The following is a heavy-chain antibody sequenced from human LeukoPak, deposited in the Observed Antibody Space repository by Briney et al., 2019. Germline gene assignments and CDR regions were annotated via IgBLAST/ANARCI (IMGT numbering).Heavy chain of an antibody. V-gene: IGHV3-21*01. D-gene: IGHD3-10*01. CDR1: GFTFSSYN. J-gene: IGHJ4*02. CDR2: ISSSSSYI. Sequence: GGSLRLSCAASGFTFSSYNMNWVRQAPGKGLEWVSFISSSSSYIYYADSVMGRFTISRDNAKNSLYLQMNNLRAEDTAVYYGARDKYGSGSYSWSKLLDSWGQGTLVTVSS. CDR3: ARDKYGSGSYSWSKLLDS.